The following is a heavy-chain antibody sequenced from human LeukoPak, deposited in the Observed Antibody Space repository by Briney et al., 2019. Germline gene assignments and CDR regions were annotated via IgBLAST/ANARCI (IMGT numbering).Heavy chain of an antibody. CDR2: IYTSGST. CDR3: AKDRPTVYSSSWLHFLDS. Sequence: SETLSLTCTVSGGSISSYYWSWIRQPAGKGLEWIGRIYTSGSTNYNPSLTSRVSLSVDVSKNQFSLQITPVTAADTAVYYCAKDRPTVYSSSWLHFLDSWGQGTLVTVSS. CDR1: GGSISSYY. V-gene: IGHV4-4*07. J-gene: IGHJ4*02. D-gene: IGHD6-13*01.